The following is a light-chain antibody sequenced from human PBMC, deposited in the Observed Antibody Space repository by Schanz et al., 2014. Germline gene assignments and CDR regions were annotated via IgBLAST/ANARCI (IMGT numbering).Light chain of an antibody. V-gene: IGKV3-20*01. J-gene: IGKJ2*01. CDR1: QSVSSSS. CDR3: HQYHKWPPYT. Sequence: EIVLTQSPGTLSLSPGERATLSCRASQSVSSSSLAWYQQKPGQAPRLLIYGASSRATGIPDRFSGSGSGTDFTLTIASLQSEDFAVYYCHQYHKWPPYTFGQGTKLEIK. CDR2: GAS.